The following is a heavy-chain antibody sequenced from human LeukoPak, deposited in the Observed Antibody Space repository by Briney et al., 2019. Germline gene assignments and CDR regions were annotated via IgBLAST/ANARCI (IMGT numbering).Heavy chain of an antibody. CDR2: INHRGST. D-gene: IGHD3-9*01. J-gene: IGHJ5*02. V-gene: IGHV4-34*01. CDR3: ARGAYVLRYFDWSVNWFDP. CDR1: GGSFSGYY. Sequence: SEPLSLTCAVYGGSFSGYYWSWIRQPPGKGLEWIGEINHRGSTNYNPSLKSRVTISVDTSKNQFSLKLSSVTAADTAVYYCARGAYVLRYFDWSVNWFDPWGQGTLVTVSS.